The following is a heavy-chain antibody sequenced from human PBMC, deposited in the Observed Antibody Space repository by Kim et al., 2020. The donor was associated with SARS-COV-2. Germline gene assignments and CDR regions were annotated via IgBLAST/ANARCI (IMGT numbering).Heavy chain of an antibody. CDR1: GGSIKSGLYY. CDR3: ARSGVTAAGQESYFDP. Sequence: SETLSLTCTVSGGSIKSGLYYWSWIRQQPGKGLEWIVYISSSGSAFYSPSLKSRVTISVDTSKNQFSLNLTSVTAADTAVYSCARSGVTAAGQESYFDPWGQGTLVTVSS. V-gene: IGHV4-31*03. J-gene: IGHJ5*02. D-gene: IGHD6-13*01. CDR2: ISSSGSA.